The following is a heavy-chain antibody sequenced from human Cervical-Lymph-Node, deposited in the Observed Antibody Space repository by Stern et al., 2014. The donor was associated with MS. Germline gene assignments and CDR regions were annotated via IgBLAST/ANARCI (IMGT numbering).Heavy chain of an antibody. V-gene: IGHV1-69*01. D-gene: IGHD6-13*01. CDR1: GGTFSSYA. J-gene: IGHJ5*02. Sequence: VQLVESGAEVKKPGSSVKVSCKASGGTFSSYAISWVRQAPGQGLERMGGIIPIFGTANYAKKFQGRVTITADESTSTAYMELSILRSEDTAVYYCARGIAAAGTKAWGQGTLVTVSS. CDR2: IIPIFGTA. CDR3: ARGIAAAGTKA.